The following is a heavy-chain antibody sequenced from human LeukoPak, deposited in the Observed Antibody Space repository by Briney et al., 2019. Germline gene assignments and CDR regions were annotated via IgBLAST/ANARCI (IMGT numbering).Heavy chain of an antibody. V-gene: IGHV5-51*01. J-gene: IGHJ6*02. CDR1: GYSFTSYW. Sequence: PGESLKISCKGSGYSFTSYWIGWVRQMPGKGLEWMGIIYPGDSDTRYSPSFQGQVTISADKSISTAYLQWSSLKASDTAMYYCARLSYSSDWYEYGMDVWGQGTTVTVSS. CDR3: ARLSYSSDWYEYGMDV. D-gene: IGHD6-19*01. CDR2: IYPGDSDT.